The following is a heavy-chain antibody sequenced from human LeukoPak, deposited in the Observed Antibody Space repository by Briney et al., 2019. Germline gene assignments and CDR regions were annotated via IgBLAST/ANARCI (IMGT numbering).Heavy chain of an antibody. CDR3: ARALVGDTVTTQGYYYGMDV. Sequence: PSETLSLTCTVSGGSISSYYWSWIRQPPGKGLEWIGYIHYSGSTNYNPSLKSRVTISVDTSKNQFSLKLSSVTAADTAVYYCARALVGDTVTTQGYYYGMDVWGQGTTVTVSS. J-gene: IGHJ6*02. D-gene: IGHD4-17*01. V-gene: IGHV4-59*01. CDR2: IHYSGST. CDR1: GGSISSYY.